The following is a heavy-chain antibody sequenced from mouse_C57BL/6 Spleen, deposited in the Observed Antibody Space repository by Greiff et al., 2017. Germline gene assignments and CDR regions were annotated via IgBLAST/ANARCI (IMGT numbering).Heavy chain of an antibody. D-gene: IGHD1-1*01. CDR3: ARWGEDYYGSSYDAMDY. CDR2: INPNNGGT. CDR1: GYTFTDYY. Sequence: EVQLQQSGPELVKPGASVKISCKASGYTFTDYYMNWVKQSHGKSLEWIGDINPNNGGTSYNQKFKGKATLTVDKSSSTAYMELRSLTSEDSAVYYCARWGEDYYGSSYDAMDYWGQGTSVTVSS. V-gene: IGHV1-26*01. J-gene: IGHJ4*01.